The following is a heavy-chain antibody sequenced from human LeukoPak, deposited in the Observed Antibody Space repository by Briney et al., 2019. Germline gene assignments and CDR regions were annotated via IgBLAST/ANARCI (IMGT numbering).Heavy chain of an antibody. CDR2: ISYDGSNK. CDR1: GFTFSSYG. CDR3: AREDCSSTSCYP. J-gene: IGHJ5*02. Sequence: GGSLRLSCAASGFTFSSYGMHWVRQAPGKGLEWVAVISYDGSNKYYADSVKGRFTISRDNSKNTLYLQMNSLRAEDTAVYYCAREDCSSTSCYPWGQGTLVTVST. V-gene: IGHV3-30*19. D-gene: IGHD2-2*01.